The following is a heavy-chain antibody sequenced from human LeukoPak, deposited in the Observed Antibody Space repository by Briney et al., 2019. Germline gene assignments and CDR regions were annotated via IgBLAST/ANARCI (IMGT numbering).Heavy chain of an antibody. CDR3: ARVGWFGDVFDY. Sequence: SETLSLTCAIYSESFSGYFWSWIRQPPGKGLEWIGEINYSGSTNYNPSLKSRVTISVDTSKNQFSLKLSSVTAADTAVYFCARVGWFGDVFDYWGQGILVPVSS. D-gene: IGHD3-10*01. CDR2: INYSGST. J-gene: IGHJ4*02. V-gene: IGHV4-34*01. CDR1: SESFSGYF.